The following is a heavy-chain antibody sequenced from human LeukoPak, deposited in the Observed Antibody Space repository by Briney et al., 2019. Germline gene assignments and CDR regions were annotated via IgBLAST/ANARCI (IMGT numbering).Heavy chain of an antibody. D-gene: IGHD6-13*01. CDR2: IYYSGST. Sequence: SETLSLTCTVSGGSISSSSYYWGWIRQPPGKGLEWIGSIYYSGSTYYNPSLKSRVTISVDTSKNQFSLKLSSVTAADTAVYYCARQRAAAGTGGFGYWGQGTLVTVS. CDR3: ARQRAAAGTGGFGY. CDR1: GGSISSSSYY. V-gene: IGHV4-39*01. J-gene: IGHJ4*02.